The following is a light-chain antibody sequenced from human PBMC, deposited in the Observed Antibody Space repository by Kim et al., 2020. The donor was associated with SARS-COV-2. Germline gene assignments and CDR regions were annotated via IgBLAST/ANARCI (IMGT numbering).Light chain of an antibody. V-gene: IGKV1-5*03. J-gene: IGKJ1*01. CDR2: KAS. Sequence: SASVGDSVTIPRPASKSVTTWLAWYQQKQGKAPKLLIYKASSLETGVPSRFSGSGSGTEFNLTISSLEPDDFATYYCQHYNTYRTFGPGTKVDIK. CDR3: QHYNTYRT. CDR1: KSVTTW.